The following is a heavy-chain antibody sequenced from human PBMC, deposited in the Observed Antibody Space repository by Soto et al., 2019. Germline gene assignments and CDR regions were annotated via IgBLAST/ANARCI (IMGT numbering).Heavy chain of an antibody. CDR2: IKSKTDGGTT. CDR1: SNAW. V-gene: IGHV3-15*07. J-gene: IGHJ4*02. D-gene: IGHD3-3*01. CDR3: TTRLKSIFGVVITHFEY. Sequence: SNAWMNWVLQAPVKGLEWVGRIKSKTDGGTTDYAAPVKGRFTISRDDSKNTLYLQMNSLKTEDTAVYYCTTRLKSIFGVVITHFEYWAQGTLVTVSS.